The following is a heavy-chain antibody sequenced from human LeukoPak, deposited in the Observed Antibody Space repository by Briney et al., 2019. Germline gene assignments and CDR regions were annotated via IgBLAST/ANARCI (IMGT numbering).Heavy chain of an antibody. D-gene: IGHD7-27*01. CDR3: AKDPNWDRGY. CDR1: GFTFSSYT. J-gene: IGHJ4*02. V-gene: IGHV3-23*01. CDR2: IGTSASST. Sequence: PGGSLRLSCATSGFTFSSYTMTWVRQAPGKGLEYVSGIGTSASSTTDADSVKGRFTISRDNSKNTLYLQMNSLRVEDKAVYYCAKDPNWDRGYWGQGTLVTVSS.